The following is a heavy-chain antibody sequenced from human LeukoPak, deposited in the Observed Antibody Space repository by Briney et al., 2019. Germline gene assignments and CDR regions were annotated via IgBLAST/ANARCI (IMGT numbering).Heavy chain of an antibody. J-gene: IGHJ4*02. CDR3: ARATWFGEFTPFDY. D-gene: IGHD3-10*01. V-gene: IGHV1-2*02. CDR2: IKPNSGGT. Sequence: ASVKVSCKASGYTVTRYYMHWVGQAPGQGREWMGWIKPNSGGTNYAQKFQGRVTMTRDTSISTAYMELSRLRSDDTAVYYCARATWFGEFTPFDYWGQGTLVTASS. CDR1: GYTVTRYY.